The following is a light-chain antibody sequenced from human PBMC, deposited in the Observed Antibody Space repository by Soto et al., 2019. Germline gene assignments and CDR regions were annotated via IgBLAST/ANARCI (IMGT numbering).Light chain of an antibody. V-gene: IGLV1-44*01. Sequence: QSVLTQTPSASGTPGQRVNISCSGSSSNIGSNNVNWYQQLPGTAPKLLIYSNNQRPSGVPDRFSGSKSGTSASLAISGLQSEDEADYYCEAWDDSLNGVVFGGGTQLPS. CDR2: SNN. CDR3: EAWDDSLNGVV. CDR1: SSNIGSNN. J-gene: IGLJ2*01.